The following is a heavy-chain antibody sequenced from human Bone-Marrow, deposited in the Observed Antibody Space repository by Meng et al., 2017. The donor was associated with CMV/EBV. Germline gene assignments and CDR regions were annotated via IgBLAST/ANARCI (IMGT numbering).Heavy chain of an antibody. J-gene: IGHJ3*02. D-gene: IGHD3-16*02. V-gene: IGHV3-7*01. CDR3: ARVGGQSDIVIDI. CDR2: IKQDGSET. Sequence: SCVSSTFTFSNYYMSWVRQTPGKGLVWVATIKQDGSETYYVDSLKGRFTITRDNAKNSLFLQMNSLRAEDTAVYFCARVGGQSDIVIDIWGQGTMVTVSS. CDR1: TFTFSNYY.